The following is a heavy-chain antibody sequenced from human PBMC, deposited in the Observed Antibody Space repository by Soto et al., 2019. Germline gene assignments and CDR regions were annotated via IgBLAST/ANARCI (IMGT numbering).Heavy chain of an antibody. V-gene: IGHV3-21*01. D-gene: IGHD2-15*01. J-gene: IGHJ6*02. CDR1: GFTFSSCT. CDR2: ISPSTSHI. CDR3: SGCSGGACHQNYGMDV. Sequence: EVHLVESGGGLVKPGGSLRLSCAVSGFTFSSCTMNWVRQAPGKGLEWVSSISPSTSHIYYADSVKGRFTISRDNAKISLFLQMNSLRAEDTAVYYCSGCSGGACHQNYGMDVWGQGTTVNVSS.